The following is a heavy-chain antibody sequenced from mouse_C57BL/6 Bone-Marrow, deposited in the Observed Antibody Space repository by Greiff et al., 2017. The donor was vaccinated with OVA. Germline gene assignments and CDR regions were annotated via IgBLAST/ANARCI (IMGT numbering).Heavy chain of an antibody. Sequence: QVQLQQSGAELARPGASVKLSCKASGYTFTSYGISWVKQRTGQGLEWIGEIYPRSGNTYYNEKFKGKATLTADKSSSTAYMELRSLTSEDSAVYFCARPSDYGSQGYYFDYWGQGTTLTVSS. CDR1: GYTFTSYG. CDR2: IYPRSGNT. J-gene: IGHJ2*01. CDR3: ARPSDYGSQGYYFDY. V-gene: IGHV1-81*01. D-gene: IGHD1-1*01.